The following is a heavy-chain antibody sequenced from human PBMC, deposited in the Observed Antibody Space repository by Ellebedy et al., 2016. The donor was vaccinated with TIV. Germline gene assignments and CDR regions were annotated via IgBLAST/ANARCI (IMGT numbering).Heavy chain of an antibody. CDR3: ARAPKAGTLDY. Sequence: GGSLRLXXAASGLTFSNYWMNWVRQAPGKGLEWVANIKQDGSAKNYVDSVRGRFTISRDNAENSLYLQLNSLRAEDTAVYYCARAPKAGTLDYWGQGTLVTVSS. CDR2: IKQDGSAK. CDR1: GLTFSNYW. J-gene: IGHJ4*02. V-gene: IGHV3-7*01. D-gene: IGHD3/OR15-3a*01.